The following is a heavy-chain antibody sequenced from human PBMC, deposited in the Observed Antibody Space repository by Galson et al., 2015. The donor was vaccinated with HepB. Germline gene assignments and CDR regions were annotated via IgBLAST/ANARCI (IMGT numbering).Heavy chain of an antibody. CDR2: VSAYDGKT. J-gene: IGHJ6*03. CDR1: GYTFTSYA. V-gene: IGHV1-18*01. CDR3: ARDGYYGSGWIGYYNYYYMDV. D-gene: IGHD3-10*01. Sequence: SVKVSCKASGYTFTSYAISWVRQAPGQGLEWMGWVSAYDGKTNYAQKFQGRVTMTTATSTGTAYMELRSLRSDDTAVYYCARDGYYGSGWIGYYNYYYMDVWGKGTTVTVSS.